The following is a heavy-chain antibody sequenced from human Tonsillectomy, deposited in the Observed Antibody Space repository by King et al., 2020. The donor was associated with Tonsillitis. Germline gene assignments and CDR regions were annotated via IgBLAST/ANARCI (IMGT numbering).Heavy chain of an antibody. CDR3: ARRADFWRGESYYYYMDV. CDR2: ISDSGTP. J-gene: IGHJ6*03. CDR1: GGSISGYY. V-gene: IGHV4-59*08. D-gene: IGHD3-3*01. Sequence: MQLQESGPGLVKPSETLSLTCTVSGGSISGYYWGWIRQPPGKGLEWVGYISDSGTPHYNASLTSRVTISVDTSKNQFSLKLSSLTAADTAVYYCARRADFWRGESYYYYMDVWGKGTTVTVSS.